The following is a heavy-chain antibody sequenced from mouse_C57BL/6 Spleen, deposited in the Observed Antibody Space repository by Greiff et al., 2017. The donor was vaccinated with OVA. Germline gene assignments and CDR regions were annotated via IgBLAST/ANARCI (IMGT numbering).Heavy chain of an antibody. V-gene: IGHV1-82*01. CDR3: ARTTTVVNYFDY. D-gene: IGHD1-1*01. CDR1: GYAFSSSW. J-gene: IGHJ2*01. Sequence: VKLMESGPELVKPGASVKISCKASGYAFSSSWMNWVKQRPGKGLEWIGRIYPGDGDTNYNGKFKGKATLTADKSSSTAYMQLSSLTSEDSAVYFCARTTTVVNYFDYWGQGTTLTVSS. CDR2: IYPGDGDT.